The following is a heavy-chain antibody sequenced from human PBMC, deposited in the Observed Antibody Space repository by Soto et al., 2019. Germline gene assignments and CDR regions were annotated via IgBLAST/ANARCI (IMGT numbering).Heavy chain of an antibody. D-gene: IGHD2-8*01. CDR1: GGSISSSSDY. Sequence: SETLSLTCTVSGGSISSSSDYWGWIRQPPGKGLEWIGSIYYSGKTYYNPSLKSRVTISVDTSKNQFSLKLSSVTAADTADYYCARHWYCSNGVCRYYGMDGWGQGTTVTVSS. V-gene: IGHV4-39*01. CDR2: IYYSGKT. J-gene: IGHJ6*02. CDR3: ARHWYCSNGVCRYYGMDG.